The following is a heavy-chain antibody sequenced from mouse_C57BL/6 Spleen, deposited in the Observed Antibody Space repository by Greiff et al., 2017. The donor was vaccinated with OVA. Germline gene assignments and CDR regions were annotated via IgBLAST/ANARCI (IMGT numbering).Heavy chain of an antibody. J-gene: IGHJ2*01. CDR3: ARRDGGYYFDY. D-gene: IGHD3-3*01. CDR1: GYAFSSYW. V-gene: IGHV1-80*01. CDR2: IYPGDGDT. Sequence: QVQLKESGAELVKPGASVKISCKASGYAFSSYWMNWVKQRPGKGLEWIGQIYPGDGDTNYNGKFKGKATLTADKSSSTAYMQLSSLTSEDSAVYFCARRDGGYYFDYWGQGTTLTVSS.